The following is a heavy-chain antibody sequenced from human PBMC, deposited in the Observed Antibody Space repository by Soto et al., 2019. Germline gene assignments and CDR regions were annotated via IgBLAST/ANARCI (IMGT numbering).Heavy chain of an antibody. J-gene: IGHJ5*02. V-gene: IGHV1-3*01. CDR1: GYTFSNFA. CDR2: INAGNWNT. CDR3: ARGVGSGSYYNQYNLFDP. D-gene: IGHD3-10*01. Sequence: ASVKVSCKASGYTFSNFAMHWVRQAPGQRLEWMGWINAGNWNTKYSQKFQGRVTITRDTSASTAYMELSSLRSEDTAVYYCARGVGSGSYYNQYNLFDPWGQGTLVTVSS.